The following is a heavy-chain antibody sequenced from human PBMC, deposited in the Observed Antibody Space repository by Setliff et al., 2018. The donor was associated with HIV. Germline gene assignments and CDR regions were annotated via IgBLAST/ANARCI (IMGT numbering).Heavy chain of an antibody. V-gene: IGHV3-23*01. D-gene: IGHD3-3*01. J-gene: IGHJ4*02. Sequence: QAGGSLRLSCAASGFTFSSYAMTWVRQAPGKGLEWVAALSGSGGSTYYADSVKGRFTISRDNAKNTVYLQLTSLRAEDTAVYYCARGPPYNFWGGYLGLWGQGTLVTVSS. CDR3: ARGPPYNFWGGYLGL. CDR2: LSGSGGST. CDR1: GFTFSSYA.